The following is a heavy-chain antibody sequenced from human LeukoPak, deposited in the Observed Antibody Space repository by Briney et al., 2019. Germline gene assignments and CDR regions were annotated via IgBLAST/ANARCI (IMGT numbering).Heavy chain of an antibody. CDR3: AKDTSAYGDYPPYNWFDP. J-gene: IGHJ5*02. D-gene: IGHD4-17*01. Sequence: PGRSLRLSCAASGFTFSSYAMSWVRQAPGKGLEWVSAISGSGGSTYYADSVKGRFTISRDNSKNTLYLQMNSLRAEDTAVYYCAKDTSAYGDYPPYNWFDPWGQGTLVTVSS. CDR1: GFTFSSYA. CDR2: ISGSGGST. V-gene: IGHV3-23*01.